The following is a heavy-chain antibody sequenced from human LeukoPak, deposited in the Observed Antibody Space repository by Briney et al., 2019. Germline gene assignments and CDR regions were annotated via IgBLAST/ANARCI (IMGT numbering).Heavy chain of an antibody. CDR2: IYSGGST. CDR3: ARVPCSGGSCYSRDWYFDL. V-gene: IGHV3-66*01. Sequence: QPGGSLRLSCAVSGFTVSSNDMSWVRQAPGKGLEWVSVIYSGGSTYYAVSVKGRFTISRDNSKNTLYLQMNSLRGEDTAVYYCARVPCSGGSCYSRDWYFDLWGRGTLVTVSS. D-gene: IGHD2-15*01. J-gene: IGHJ2*01. CDR1: GFTVSSND.